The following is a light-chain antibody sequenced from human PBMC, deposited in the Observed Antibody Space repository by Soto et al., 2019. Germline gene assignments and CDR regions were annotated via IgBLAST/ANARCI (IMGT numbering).Light chain of an antibody. V-gene: IGLV2-11*01. CDR1: SSDVGGYNY. CDR2: DVS. J-gene: IGLJ2*01. Sequence: QSALTQPRSVSRTPGQSVTISCTGTSSDVGGYNYVSWYQQHPGKAPKLMIFDVSKRPSGVPDRFSGSKSGNTASLTISGLQAEDEADYYCCSYAGSYNVVFGGGTKLTVL. CDR3: CSYAGSYNVV.